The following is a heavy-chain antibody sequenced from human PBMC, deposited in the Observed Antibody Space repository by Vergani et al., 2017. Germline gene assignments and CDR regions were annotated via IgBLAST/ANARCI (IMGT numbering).Heavy chain of an antibody. V-gene: IGHV4-34*01. J-gene: IGHJ6*03. CDR3: SRVNTETNGHLYYYYYMDV. CDR1: GGSFTSYH. CDR2: IDHTGRP. D-gene: IGHD4-11*01. Sequence: QVQLQQWGGGLLKPSETLSLTCVVNGGSFTSYHWTWIRQSPGEGLEWVGDIDHTGRPDYNPSLKSRLTISVDKSRNQFSLTLNSVTATDTAIYFCSRVNTETNGHLYYYYYMDVWGQGPAVTVS.